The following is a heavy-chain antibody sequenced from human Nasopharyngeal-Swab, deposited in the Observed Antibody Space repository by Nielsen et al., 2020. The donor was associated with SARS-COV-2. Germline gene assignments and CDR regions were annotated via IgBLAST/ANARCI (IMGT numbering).Heavy chain of an antibody. CDR1: GFTFSSYA. V-gene: IGHV3-23*01. CDR2: ISGSGGST. J-gene: IGHJ6*02. Sequence: GESLKISCAASGFTFSSYAMSWVRQAPGKGLEWVSAISGSGGSTYYADSVKGRFTISRDNSKNTLYLQMNSLRAEDTAVYYCAKDDRRSQWLVDYYYCMDVWGQGTTVTVSS. CDR3: AKDDRRSQWLVDYYYCMDV. D-gene: IGHD6-19*01.